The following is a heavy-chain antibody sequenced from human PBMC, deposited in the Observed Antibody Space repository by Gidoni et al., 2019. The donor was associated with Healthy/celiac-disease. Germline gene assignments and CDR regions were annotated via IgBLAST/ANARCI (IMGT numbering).Heavy chain of an antibody. CDR3: ARSSSGQSEFDY. Sequence: EVQLVESGGGLVKPGGSLRLSCAASGFTFSSYSMNWVRQAPGKGLEWVSSISSSSSYIYYADSVKGRFTISRDNAKNSLYLQMNSLRAEDTAVYYCARSSSGQSEFDYWGQGTLVTVSS. V-gene: IGHV3-21*01. CDR1: GFTFSSYS. CDR2: ISSSSSYI. D-gene: IGHD2-15*01. J-gene: IGHJ4*02.